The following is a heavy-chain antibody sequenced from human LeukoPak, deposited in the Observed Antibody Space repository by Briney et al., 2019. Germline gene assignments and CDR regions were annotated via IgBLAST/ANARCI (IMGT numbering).Heavy chain of an antibody. D-gene: IGHD2-2*01. CDR1: GYTFTSYG. V-gene: IGHV1-18*01. Sequence: GASVKVSCKASGYTFTSYGISWVRQAPGQGLEWMGWISAYNGNTNYAQKLQGRVTMTTDTSTSTAYMELRSLRSDDTAVYYCARDPSNQLRKIYYMDVWGKGTTVTVSS. CDR2: ISAYNGNT. J-gene: IGHJ6*03. CDR3: ARDPSNQLRKIYYMDV.